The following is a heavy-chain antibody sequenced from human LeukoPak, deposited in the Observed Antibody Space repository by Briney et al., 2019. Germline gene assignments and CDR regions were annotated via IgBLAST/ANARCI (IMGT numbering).Heavy chain of an antibody. D-gene: IGHD6-6*01. CDR1: GGSFSGYH. CDR3: ARGLASSRSVY. CDR2: INHSGST. Sequence: PSETLSLTCAVYGGSFSGYHWSWIRQPPGKGLEWIGEINHSGSTNYNPSLKSRVTISVDTSKNQFSLKLSSVTAADTAVYYCARGLASSRSVYWGQGTLVTVSS. J-gene: IGHJ4*02. V-gene: IGHV4-34*01.